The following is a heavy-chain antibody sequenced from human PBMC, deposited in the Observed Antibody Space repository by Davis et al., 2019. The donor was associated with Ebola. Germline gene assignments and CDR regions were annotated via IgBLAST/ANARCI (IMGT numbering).Heavy chain of an antibody. CDR3: ARDRGFFWFDP. V-gene: IGHV3-11*06. J-gene: IGHJ5*02. D-gene: IGHD1-26*01. Sequence: SVKGRFTISRDNAKNSLYLQMNSLRAEDTAVYYCARDRGFFWFDPWGQGTLVTVSS.